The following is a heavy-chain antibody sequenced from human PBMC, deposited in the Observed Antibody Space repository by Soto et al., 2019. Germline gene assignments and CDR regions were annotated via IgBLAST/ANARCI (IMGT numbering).Heavy chain of an antibody. Sequence: GGSLRLSCAASGFTVGTNYMSWVRQPPGKGLEWISVIYGGGSTYYADSVKGRFIISRDSSKNTLYLQMNSLRADDTAVYYCASRPSGDYPYFDYWGHGTLVTVSS. CDR1: GFTVGTNY. V-gene: IGHV3-53*01. CDR3: ASRPSGDYPYFDY. D-gene: IGHD4-17*01. J-gene: IGHJ4*01. CDR2: IYGGGST.